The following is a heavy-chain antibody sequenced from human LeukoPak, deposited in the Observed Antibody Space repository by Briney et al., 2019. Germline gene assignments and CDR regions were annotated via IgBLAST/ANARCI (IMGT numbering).Heavy chain of an antibody. CDR3: ARGRGSGYFPGFDS. Sequence: SETLSLTCNVSGGSISVYFWSWIRQPPGKGLEWIGHIHYKGNTNYNSSLQSRVTISIDTSKTQFSLNLSSVTAADTGVYYCARGRGSGYFPGFDSWGQGTLVTVSS. CDR2: IHYKGNT. D-gene: IGHD3-3*01. J-gene: IGHJ4*02. V-gene: IGHV4-59*01. CDR1: GGSISVYF.